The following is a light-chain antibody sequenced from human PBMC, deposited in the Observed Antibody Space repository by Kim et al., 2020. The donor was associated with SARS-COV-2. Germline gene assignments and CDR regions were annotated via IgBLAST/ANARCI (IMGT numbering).Light chain of an antibody. CDR1: QSVSSY. J-gene: IGKJ3*01. CDR2: DVS. V-gene: IGKV3-11*01. CDR3: QQRRHWPFA. Sequence: LSPGERATLTCRASQSVSSYFALYQQNPGQAPRLLIFDVSNRATGIPARFSGSGSGTDFTLTIISLEPEDFAIYYCQQRRHWPFAFGPGTKVDIK.